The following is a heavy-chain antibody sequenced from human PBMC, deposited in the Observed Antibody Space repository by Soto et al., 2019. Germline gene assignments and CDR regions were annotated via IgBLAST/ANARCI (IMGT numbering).Heavy chain of an antibody. CDR1: GGTFSSYA. J-gene: IGHJ6*02. D-gene: IGHD1-7*01. V-gene: IGHV1-69*01. Sequence: QVQLVQSGAEVKKPGSSVKVSCKASGGTFSSYAISWVRQAPGQGLEWMGGIIPIFGTANYAQKFQGRVTITADESTSTAYMELSSLRSEDTDVYYCASRTGTTDYYYYYGMDVWGQGTTVTVSS. CDR2: IIPIFGTA. CDR3: ASRTGTTDYYYYYGMDV.